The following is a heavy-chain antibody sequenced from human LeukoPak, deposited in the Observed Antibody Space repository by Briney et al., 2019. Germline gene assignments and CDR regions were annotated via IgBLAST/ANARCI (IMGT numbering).Heavy chain of an antibody. CDR2: LYSDGNT. D-gene: IGHD1-14*01. CDR1: GFPFSSFE. CDR3: ARGVEPLAANTLAY. Sequence: PGGSLRLSCAASGFPFSSFEMYWVRQAPGKGLEWVSVLYSDGNTKYADSVQGRFTISRDNSKNTLYLEMNSLSPDDTAVYYCARGVEPLAANTLAYWGQGTLVTVSS. J-gene: IGHJ4*02. V-gene: IGHV3-53*01.